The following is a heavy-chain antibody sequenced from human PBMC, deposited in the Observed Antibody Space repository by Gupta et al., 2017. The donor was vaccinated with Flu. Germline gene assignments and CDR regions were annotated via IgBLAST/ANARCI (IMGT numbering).Heavy chain of an antibody. Sequence: EVQLVESGGGLVKPGGSLRLACAASGLNLRSYSMSWVRQAHGKGMEWVSSISSRSYYIYYGDSVKGRFTVSRDNVKNSLFLQMDSLSAEDTALYYCARDDRGSSRWGQVILVTVSS. CDR1: GLNLRSYS. CDR3: ARDDRGSSR. J-gene: IGHJ4*02. D-gene: IGHD3-10*01. V-gene: IGHV3-21*06. CDR2: ISSRSYYI.